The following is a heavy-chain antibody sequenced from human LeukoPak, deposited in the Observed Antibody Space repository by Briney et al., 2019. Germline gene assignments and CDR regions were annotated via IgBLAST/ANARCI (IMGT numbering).Heavy chain of an antibody. J-gene: IGHJ4*02. V-gene: IGHV1-3*01. CDR3: ARGVSVAGTPFDY. D-gene: IGHD6-19*01. Sequence: KFQGRVTITRDTSASTAYMELSSLRSEDTAVYYCARGVSVAGTPFDYWGQGTPVTVSS.